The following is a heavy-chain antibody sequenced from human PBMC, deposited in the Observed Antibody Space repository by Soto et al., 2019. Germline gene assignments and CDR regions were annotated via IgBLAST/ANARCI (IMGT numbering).Heavy chain of an antibody. CDR3: ARDAYSSSSFGYLDAFDI. CDR2: IYHSGST. CDR1: GGSISSSNW. J-gene: IGHJ3*02. V-gene: IGHV4-4*02. D-gene: IGHD6-6*01. Sequence: QVQLQESGPGLVKPSGTLSLTCAVSGGSISSSNWWSWVRQPPGKGLEWIGEIYHSGSTNYNPSLKSRVTMSVDKSKNQFSLKLSSVTAADTAVYYCARDAYSSSSFGYLDAFDIWGQGTMVTVSS.